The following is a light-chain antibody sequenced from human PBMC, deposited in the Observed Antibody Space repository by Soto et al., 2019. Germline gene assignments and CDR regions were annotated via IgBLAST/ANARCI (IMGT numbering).Light chain of an antibody. CDR2: GAS. CDR1: QSVSSK. Sequence: EIVMTQSPVTLSVSPGERATLSCRASQSVSSKLAWYQQKPGQAPRLLIYGASTRATGIPARFSCSGSGTDFTLSISSLQSEDFAVYYCQQYNNWPQTFGQGTKLEIK. CDR3: QQYNNWPQT. V-gene: IGKV3-15*01. J-gene: IGKJ2*01.